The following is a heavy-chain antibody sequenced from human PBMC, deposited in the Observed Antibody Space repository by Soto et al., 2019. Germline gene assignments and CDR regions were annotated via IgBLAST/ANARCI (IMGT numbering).Heavy chain of an antibody. V-gene: IGHV1-3*01. D-gene: IGHD2-21*01. J-gene: IGHJ5*02. CDR1: GYTFTRYT. CDR2: INPDNGNT. Sequence: QVQLVQSGAEVKKPGASVKISCKASGYTFTRYTMNWVRQAPAQRLEWMGWINPDNGNTKSSQKFQDRVIITRDASAITAYMDLSSLRSEDTAVYYCARGIATGQLDPWGQGTLVTVSS. CDR3: ARGIATGQLDP.